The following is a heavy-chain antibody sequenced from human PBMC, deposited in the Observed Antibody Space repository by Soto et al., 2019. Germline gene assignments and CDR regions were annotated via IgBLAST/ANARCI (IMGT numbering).Heavy chain of an antibody. CDR3: ARGAGTAMDKYFDY. Sequence: GASVKVSCKASGGTFSSYAISWVRQAPGQGLEWMGGIIPIFGTANYAQKFQGRVTITADESTSTAYMELSSLRSEDTAVYYWARGAGTAMDKYFDYWGQGTLVTVSS. V-gene: IGHV1-69*13. J-gene: IGHJ4*02. CDR2: IIPIFGTA. CDR1: GGTFSSYA. D-gene: IGHD5-18*01.